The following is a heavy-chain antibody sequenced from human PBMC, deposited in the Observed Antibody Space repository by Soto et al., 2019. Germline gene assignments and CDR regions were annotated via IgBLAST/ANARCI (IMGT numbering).Heavy chain of an antibody. CDR2: ISAYNGNT. CDR3: ARVASSSRGYAFDI. CDR1: GYTFTDFG. D-gene: IGHD6-13*01. Sequence: QVQLVQSGAEVRKPGASVKVSCKASGYTFTDFGINWVRQAPGQGLEWMAWISAYNGNTNYAQNLQGRVTLTTDTSTSTAYMELRSLRSDDTAVFYCARVASSSRGYAFDIWGQGTMVTVSS. J-gene: IGHJ3*02. V-gene: IGHV1-18*01.